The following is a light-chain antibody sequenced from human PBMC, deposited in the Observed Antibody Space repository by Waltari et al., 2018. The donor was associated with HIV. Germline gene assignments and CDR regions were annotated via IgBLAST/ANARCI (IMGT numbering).Light chain of an antibody. CDR2: SDS. Sequence: HSVLTQAPSASGTLGQRVTISCSGSISNIGTNSVSWFQQLPGMSPRLILFSDSQRPSGVPARFSASKSGTSASLAIDGLESGDEADYYCAARDDILSGSWVFGGGT. J-gene: IGLJ3*02. V-gene: IGLV1-44*01. CDR3: AARDDILSGSWV. CDR1: ISNIGTNS.